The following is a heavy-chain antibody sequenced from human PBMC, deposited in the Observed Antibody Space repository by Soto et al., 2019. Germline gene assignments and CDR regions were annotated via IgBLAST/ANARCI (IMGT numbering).Heavy chain of an antibody. D-gene: IGHD3-22*01. CDR2: IHYSGNT. Sequence: SETLSLTCTVSGGSISSGGYYWSWIRQFPGKGLEWIGYIHYSGNTYYNPSLKSRVTISVETSNSQFSLKLSSVIAADTAVYYCARMADYFDSSGYYQERDYWGQGTLVTVSS. CDR1: GGSISSGGYY. V-gene: IGHV4-31*03. J-gene: IGHJ4*02. CDR3: ARMADYFDSSGYYQERDY.